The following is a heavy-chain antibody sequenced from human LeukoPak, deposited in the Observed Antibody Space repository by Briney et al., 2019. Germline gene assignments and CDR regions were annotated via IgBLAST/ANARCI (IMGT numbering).Heavy chain of an antibody. CDR1: GYTFTSYD. CDR3: VFYPRGFRVLWFYP. J-gene: IGHJ5*02. Sequence: ASVKVSCKASGYTFTSYDINWVRQATGQGLEWMGWMNPNSGNTGYAQKFQGRVTMTRNTSIRTAYMELSSLRSGDTAVFFCVFYPRGFRVLWFYPWGPGTLVTVSS. V-gene: IGHV1-8*01. CDR2: MNPNSGNT. D-gene: IGHD3-10*01.